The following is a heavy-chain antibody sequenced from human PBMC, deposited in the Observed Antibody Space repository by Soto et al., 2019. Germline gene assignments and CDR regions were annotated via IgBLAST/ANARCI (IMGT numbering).Heavy chain of an antibody. J-gene: IGHJ4*02. V-gene: IGHV3-7*01. CDR1: GFTFSGYW. Sequence: EVQLVESGGGLVQPGGSLRLSCAASGFTFSGYWMSWVRQALGKGLEWVANIKQDGSQKYYVDSVRGRFTISRDNAENSLYLQMNSLRAEDTAVYYCARGQSGYAEAGYWGQGTVVTVSS. CDR2: IKQDGSQK. D-gene: IGHD5-12*01. CDR3: ARGQSGYAEAGY.